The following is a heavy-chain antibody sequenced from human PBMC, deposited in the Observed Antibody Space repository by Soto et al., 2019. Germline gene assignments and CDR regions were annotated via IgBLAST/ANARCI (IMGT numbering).Heavy chain of an antibody. V-gene: IGHV3-15*07. CDR2: IKSKTDGGTT. D-gene: IGHD3-22*01. CDR3: NTDSYSTMIVVRLDY. J-gene: IGHJ4*01. CDR1: GLTFGEVW. Sequence: VVLIRLCWAAVGLTFGEVWISWIIKKQGKGLEWVGRIKSKTDGGTTDFAAPVKGRFAISRDDSKDVVYLQMNSLKTEDTGIYYCNTDSYSTMIVVRLDYWGDGTLVTVSS.